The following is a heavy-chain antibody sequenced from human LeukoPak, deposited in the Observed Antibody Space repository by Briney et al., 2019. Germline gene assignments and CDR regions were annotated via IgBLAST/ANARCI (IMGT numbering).Heavy chain of an antibody. CDR3: ARIAEGIAVAGTRYYYYYMDV. Sequence: GGSLRLPCAASGFTFSSYSMNWVHQAPGKGLEWVSSISSSSSYIYYADSVKGRFTISRDNAKNSLYLQMNSLRAEDTAVYYCARIAEGIAVAGTRYYYYYMDVWGKGTTVTVSS. D-gene: IGHD6-19*01. J-gene: IGHJ6*03. V-gene: IGHV3-21*01. CDR1: GFTFSSYS. CDR2: ISSSSSYI.